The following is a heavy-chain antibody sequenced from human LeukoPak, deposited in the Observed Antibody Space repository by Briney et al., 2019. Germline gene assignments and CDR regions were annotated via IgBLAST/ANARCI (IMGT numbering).Heavy chain of an antibody. CDR2: IYYSGNT. D-gene: IGHD1-26*01. CDR1: GGSISSSSYY. V-gene: IGHV4-39*01. J-gene: IGHJ4*02. Sequence: PSETLSLTCSVSGGSISSSSYYWAWIRQPPGKGLEWIGDIYYSGNTYYNPSLKSRVTISVETSKNQFSLKLSSVTAADTAVYYCARQNHGSSTVSYIGTYYTIDHWGEGTRVTVSS. CDR3: ARQNHGSSTVSYIGTYYTIDH.